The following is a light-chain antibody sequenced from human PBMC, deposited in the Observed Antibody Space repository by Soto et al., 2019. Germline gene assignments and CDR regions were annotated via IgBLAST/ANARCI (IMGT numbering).Light chain of an antibody. Sequence: DIQMTQSPSSLSASVGDRVTITCRASQSISSYLNWYQQKPGKAPKLLIYAASSLQSGVPSRFSGSGSGTDFTRTISSLQPEDFATYYCQQSYSTHWTFGQGTKVDIK. V-gene: IGKV1-39*01. CDR3: QQSYSTHWT. J-gene: IGKJ1*01. CDR1: QSISSY. CDR2: AAS.